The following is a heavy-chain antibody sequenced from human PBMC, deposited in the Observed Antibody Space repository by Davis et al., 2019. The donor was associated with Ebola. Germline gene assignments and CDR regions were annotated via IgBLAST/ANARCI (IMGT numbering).Heavy chain of an antibody. J-gene: IGHJ5*02. CDR1: GFTFSSYA. Sequence: GESLKISCAASGFTFSSYAMSWVRQAPGKGLEWVSALSGSGGSTYYADSVKGRFTISRDNSKNTLYLQMNSLRAEDTAVYYCAGWRYCSGGSCYSAVNWFDPWGQGTLVTVSS. D-gene: IGHD2-15*01. V-gene: IGHV3-23*01. CDR3: AGWRYCSGGSCYSAVNWFDP. CDR2: LSGSGGST.